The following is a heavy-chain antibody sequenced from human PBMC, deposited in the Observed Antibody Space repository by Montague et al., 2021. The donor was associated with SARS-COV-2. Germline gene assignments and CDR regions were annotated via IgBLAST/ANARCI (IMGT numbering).Heavy chain of an antibody. D-gene: IGHD2-21*01. J-gene: IGHJ4*02. Sequence: SETLSLTCAVYGGSFSGYHWSWIRQPPGKGLEWIGEINHSGSTNYNPSLKSRVTISVDTSKNQFSLKLRSVTAADTAVYYCARAIQTTPLMMVIAIPRPFYYLDYWGQGTLVTVSS. CDR2: INHSGST. CDR3: ARAIQTTPLMMVIAIPRPFYYLDY. CDR1: GGSFSGYH. V-gene: IGHV4-34*01.